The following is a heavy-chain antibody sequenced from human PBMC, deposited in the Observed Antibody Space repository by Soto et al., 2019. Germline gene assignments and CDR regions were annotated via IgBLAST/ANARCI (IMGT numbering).Heavy chain of an antibody. CDR2: ISAYNGNT. D-gene: IGHD4-17*01. Sequence: VKVSCKASGYTFTSYGISWVRQAPGQGLEWMGWISAYNGNTNYAQKLQGRVTMTTDTSTSTAYMELRSLRSDDTAVYYCATFRGMTTATTERYFDYWGQGTLVTVSS. CDR1: GYTFTSYG. V-gene: IGHV1-18*01. J-gene: IGHJ4*02. CDR3: ATFRGMTTATTERYFDY.